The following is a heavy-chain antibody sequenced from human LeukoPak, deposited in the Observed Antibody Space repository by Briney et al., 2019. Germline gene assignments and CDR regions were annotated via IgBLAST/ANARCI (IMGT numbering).Heavy chain of an antibody. D-gene: IGHD1-26*01. Sequence: GGSLRLSCAASGFTFSTYAMSWVRQAPGKGLEWVSGISGRGGSTYYADSVKGRFTISRDDSKNTLYLQMNSLRAEDTAVYYCAKAGSIRFDYWGQGTLVTVSS. V-gene: IGHV3-23*01. CDR3: AKAGSIRFDY. CDR2: ISGRGGST. J-gene: IGHJ4*02. CDR1: GFTFSTYA.